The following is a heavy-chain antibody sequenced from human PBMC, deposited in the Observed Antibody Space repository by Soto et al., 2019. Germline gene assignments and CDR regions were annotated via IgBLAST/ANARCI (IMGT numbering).Heavy chain of an antibody. V-gene: IGHV3-49*04. CDR1: GFTFGDYA. D-gene: IGHD4-4*01. CDR2: IRSKAYGGTT. Sequence: GSLRLSCTASGFTFGDYAMSWVRQAPGKGLEWVGFIRSKAYGGTTEYAASVKGRFTISRDDSKSIAYLQMNSLKTEDTAVYYCTRVRSNSLDYYYGMDVWGQGTTVTVSS. CDR3: TRVRSNSLDYYYGMDV. J-gene: IGHJ6*02.